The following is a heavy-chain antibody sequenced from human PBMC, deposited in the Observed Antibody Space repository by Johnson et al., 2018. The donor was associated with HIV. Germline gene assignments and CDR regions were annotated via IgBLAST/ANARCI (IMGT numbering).Heavy chain of an antibody. CDR2: IGIAGDT. V-gene: IGHV3-13*01. D-gene: IGHD6-13*01. CDR1: GFTFDDYA. J-gene: IGHJ3*02. CDR3: ARASYNRSSWTWDVFDI. Sequence: VQLVESGGGLVQPGRSLRLSCAASGFTFDDYAMHWVRQVPGTGLECVSGIGIAGDTNYQGSVKGRFSISREDAKNSLYLQMNSLRAGDTAMYYCARASYNRSSWTWDVFDIWGQGTMVTVSS.